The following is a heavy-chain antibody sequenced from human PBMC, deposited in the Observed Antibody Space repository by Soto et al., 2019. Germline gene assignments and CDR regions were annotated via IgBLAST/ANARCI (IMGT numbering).Heavy chain of an antibody. CDR1: GDTFTGYY. V-gene: IGHV1-2*02. D-gene: IGHD5-12*01. J-gene: IGHJ4*02. Sequence: GASVKVSCKASGDTFTGYYMHWVRQAPGQGLEWMGWINPNSGGTNYAQKFQGRVTMTRDTSISTAYMELSRLRSDEKAVYYRARGESGYDAPTPDYWGQGTLVTVS. CDR3: ARGESGYDAPTPDY. CDR2: INPNSGGT.